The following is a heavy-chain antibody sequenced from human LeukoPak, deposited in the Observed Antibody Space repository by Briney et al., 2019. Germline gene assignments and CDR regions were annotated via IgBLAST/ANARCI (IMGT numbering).Heavy chain of an antibody. CDR1: GYTFTSYG. CDR2: IIPIFGTA. Sequence: SVKVSCKASGYTFTSYGISWVRQAPGQGLEWMGGIIPIFGTANYAQKFQGRVTITADESTSTAYMELSSLRSEDTAVYYCARGLRITMVRGVIITGLDYWGQGTLVTVSS. D-gene: IGHD3-10*01. V-gene: IGHV1-69*13. J-gene: IGHJ4*02. CDR3: ARGLRITMVRGVIITGLDY.